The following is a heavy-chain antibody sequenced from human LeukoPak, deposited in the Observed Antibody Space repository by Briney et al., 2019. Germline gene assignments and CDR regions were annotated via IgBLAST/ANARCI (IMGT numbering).Heavy chain of an antibody. Sequence: PGRSLRLSCAASGFTFSGCAMHWVRQAPGKGLEWVAVISYDGGNKYYADSVKGRFTISRDNSKNTLYLQINSLRAEDTAVYYCARSGGPTSFDYWGQGTLVTVSS. D-gene: IGHD3-16*01. CDR1: GFTFSGCA. CDR2: ISYDGGNK. CDR3: ARSGGPTSFDY. V-gene: IGHV3-30-3*01. J-gene: IGHJ4*02.